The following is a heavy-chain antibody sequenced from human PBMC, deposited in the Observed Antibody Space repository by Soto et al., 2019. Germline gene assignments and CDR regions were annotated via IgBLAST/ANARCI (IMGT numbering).Heavy chain of an antibody. J-gene: IGHJ6*03. CDR1: GYSFTSYD. CDR3: TRGVFLDPPMYV. V-gene: IGHV1-8*01. Sequence: QVQLVQSGAEVKKPGASLKVSCKASGYSFTSYDMNWVRQVPGQGPEWMGWMNPNSANTGYAQKFQGRITMSREMSTRTAYMELSSLTSEDTAVYYCTRGVFLDPPMYVWGRGTTMTVSS. CDR2: MNPNSANT.